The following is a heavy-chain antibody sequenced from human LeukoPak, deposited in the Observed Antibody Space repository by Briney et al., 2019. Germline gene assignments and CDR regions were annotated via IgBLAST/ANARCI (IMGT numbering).Heavy chain of an antibody. CDR3: ARGHYDVLAASYKWTPDY. CDR1: GFTFNTFN. D-gene: IGHD3-9*01. Sequence: PGGSLRLSCAASGFTFNTFNMNWVRQAPGKGLEWVSSITSGGDYIYYADSVKGRFTTSRDNAKNSLCLQLNSLRVEDTAVYYCARGHYDVLAASYKWTPDYWGLGNLVTVSS. V-gene: IGHV3-21*01. CDR2: ITSGGDYI. J-gene: IGHJ4*02.